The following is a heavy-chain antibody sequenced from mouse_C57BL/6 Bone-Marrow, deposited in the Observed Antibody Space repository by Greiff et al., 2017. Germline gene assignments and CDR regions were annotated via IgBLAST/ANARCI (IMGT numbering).Heavy chain of an antibody. J-gene: IGHJ3*01. D-gene: IGHD1-1*01. CDR2: IRNKANGYTT. CDR3: ARYMKGYYGSREGFAY. V-gene: IGHV7-3*01. Sequence: EVMLVESGGGLVQPGGSLSLSCAASGFTFTDYYMSWVRQPPGKALEWLGFIRNKANGYTTEYSASVKGRFTISRDNSQSILYLQMNALRAEDSATYYCARYMKGYYGSREGFAYWGQGTLVTVSA. CDR1: GFTFTDYY.